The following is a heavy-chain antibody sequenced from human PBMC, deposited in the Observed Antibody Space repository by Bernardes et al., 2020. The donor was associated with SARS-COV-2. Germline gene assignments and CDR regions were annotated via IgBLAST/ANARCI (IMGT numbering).Heavy chain of an antibody. Sequence: GGSLRLSCATSGFTFSSYAMSWVRQPPGKGLEWVSGMSGSGGSVHFADSVKGRFSISRDKSKNTVYLQMNNLRAEDTAVYYCVKESTWGSEYLYQGAFDVWGQGTMVTVPS. J-gene: IGHJ3*01. CDR1: GFTFSSYA. D-gene: IGHD3-16*01. V-gene: IGHV3-23*01. CDR2: MSGSGGSV. CDR3: VKESTWGSEYLYQGAFDV.